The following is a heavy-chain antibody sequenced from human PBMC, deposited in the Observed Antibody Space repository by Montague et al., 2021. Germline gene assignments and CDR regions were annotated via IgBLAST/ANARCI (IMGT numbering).Heavy chain of an antibody. D-gene: IGHD3-10*01. CDR3: AKQDYFVSGTSYKGFDP. CDR1: SGSIFHAH. CDR2: MFYGGAT. J-gene: IGHJ5*02. V-gene: IGHV4-59*08. Sequence: SETLSLTCTVSSGSIFHAHWCWVRQPPGKGLEWLGSMFYGGATSNNPSLKSRVTMSIDTSTNQFSLKLSFVTAADTAVYYCAKQDYFVSGTSYKGFDPWGQGILVTVSS.